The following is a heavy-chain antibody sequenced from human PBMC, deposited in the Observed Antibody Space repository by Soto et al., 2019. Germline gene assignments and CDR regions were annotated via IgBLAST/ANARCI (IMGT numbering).Heavy chain of an antibody. Sequence: EVQLLESGGGLVQPGGSLRLSCAASGITFSNSAMTWVRQALGKGPEWVSSIGRTNNTNYSDSVKGRFAISRENSQNTLYLQMNSLIAEDTAVYFCAKVDAYGYRTDHWGQGTLVTVSS. CDR3: AKVDAYGYRTDH. CDR1: GITFSNSA. J-gene: IGHJ4*02. D-gene: IGHD3-16*02. V-gene: IGHV3-23*01. CDR2: IGRTNNT.